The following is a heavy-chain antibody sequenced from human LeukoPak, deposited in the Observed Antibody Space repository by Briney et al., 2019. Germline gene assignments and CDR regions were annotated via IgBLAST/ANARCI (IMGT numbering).Heavy chain of an antibody. J-gene: IGHJ4*02. CDR3: AREGGRYFDY. CDR1: GGSISSGGYY. Sequence: SETLSLTCTVSGGSISSGGYYWGWIRQHPGKGLEWIGYIYYSGSTYYNPSLKSRVTISVDTSKNQFSLKLSSVTAADTAVYYCAREGGRYFDYWGQGTLVTVSS. V-gene: IGHV4-31*03. CDR2: IYYSGST. D-gene: IGHD3-16*01.